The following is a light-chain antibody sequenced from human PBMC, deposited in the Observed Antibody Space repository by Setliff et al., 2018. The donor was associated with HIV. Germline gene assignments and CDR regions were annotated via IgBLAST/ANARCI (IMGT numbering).Light chain of an antibody. V-gene: IGLV2-8*01. CDR2: EVN. Sequence: QSVLSQPPSASGSPGQSVTISCTGTSSDIGDLNYVPWYQQHPGKAPKLMIYEVNKRPSGVPGRFSGSKSGNTASLTVSGLQADDEADYYCSSYAGSSNFVIFGGGTKVTVL. J-gene: IGLJ2*01. CDR3: SSYAGSSNFVI. CDR1: SSDIGDLNY.